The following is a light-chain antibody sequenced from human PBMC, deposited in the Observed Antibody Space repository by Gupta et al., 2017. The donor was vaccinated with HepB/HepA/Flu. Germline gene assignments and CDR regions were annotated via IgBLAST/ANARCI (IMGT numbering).Light chain of an antibody. CDR3: AAWGDSLSGPV. Sequence: QSVLTQPPSASGTPGQRVTISVSGSSSNIGSNYVFWYQQLPVTAPKLLIYRNNPRPSGVPNRFSGSKSGTSASLAISGLRSEDEADYYCAAWGDSLSGPVFGGGTKLTVL. J-gene: IGLJ2*01. CDR1: SSNIGSNY. V-gene: IGLV1-47*01. CDR2: RNN.